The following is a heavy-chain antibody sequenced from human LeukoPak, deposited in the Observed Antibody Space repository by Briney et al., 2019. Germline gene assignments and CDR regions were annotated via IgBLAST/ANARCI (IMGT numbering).Heavy chain of an antibody. V-gene: IGHV4-59*01. CDR2: TSDTGNT. Sequence: SETLSLTCTVSGGPISTYYWSWIRQPPGKGLEWIAYTSDTGNTNYNPSFKSRVTVSVDTSKNQFSLRLSSVTAADTAVYYCARLTTGNAFDIWGQGTMVTVSS. CDR1: GGPISTYY. J-gene: IGHJ3*02. D-gene: IGHD4-17*01. CDR3: ARLTTGNAFDI.